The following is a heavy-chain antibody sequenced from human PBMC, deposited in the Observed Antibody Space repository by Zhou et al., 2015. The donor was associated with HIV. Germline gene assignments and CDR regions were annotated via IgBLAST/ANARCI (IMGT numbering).Heavy chain of an antibody. D-gene: IGHD5-24*01. Sequence: QVQLVQSGAEVKKPGTSVKVSCKTSGGTFSSNVLSWVRQAPGQGLEWMGGIIPVFGAPNYAQKFQGRVTITADESTSTAYMELSSLRSEDTAVYYCARDRGRDGYNYPWYFDLWGRGTLVTVSS. J-gene: IGHJ2*01. CDR1: GGTFSSNV. V-gene: IGHV1-69*01. CDR2: IIPVFGAP. CDR3: ARDRGRDGYNYPWYFDL.